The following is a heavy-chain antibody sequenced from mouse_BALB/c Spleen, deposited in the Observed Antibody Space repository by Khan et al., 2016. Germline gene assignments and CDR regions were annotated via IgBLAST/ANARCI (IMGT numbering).Heavy chain of an antibody. CDR1: GFNIKDYY. J-gene: IGHJ3*01. CDR2: IDPENGNT. D-gene: IGHD2-10*02. V-gene: IGHV14-1*02. Sequence: EVQLQESGAELVRPGALVKLSCKASGFNIKDYYMHWVKQRPEQGLEWIGWIDPENGNTIYDPKFQGKASITADNSSNTAYLQLSSLTSEDTAVYYCARKGPLVWSHWGQGTLVTVSA. CDR3: ARKGPLVWSH.